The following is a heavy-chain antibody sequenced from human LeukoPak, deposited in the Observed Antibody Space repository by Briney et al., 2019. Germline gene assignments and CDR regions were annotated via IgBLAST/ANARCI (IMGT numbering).Heavy chain of an antibody. D-gene: IGHD3-22*01. CDR2: ITSTSTYT. J-gene: IGHJ4*02. V-gene: IGHV3-21*01. CDR3: AKDQGYYDSSGYYLFDY. Sequence: GGSLRLSCAAPGFTFSNYNMNWVRQAPGKSLEWVSSITSTSTYTFYADSVKGRFIISRDNAENSLYLEMHSLRAEDTAVYYCAKDQGYYDSSGYYLFDYWGQGTLVTVSS. CDR1: GFTFSNYN.